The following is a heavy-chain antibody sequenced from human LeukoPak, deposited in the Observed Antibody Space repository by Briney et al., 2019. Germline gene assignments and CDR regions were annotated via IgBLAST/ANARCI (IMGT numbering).Heavy chain of an antibody. CDR3: ARLKGYYIDF. CDR2: IYHSGST. Sequence: SETLSLTCSVSGDSVSSSSYYWGWIRQPPGKGLEDIGCIYHSGSTFYNPSPESRVTISVDTSENHFSLKLSSVTAADTAVYYCARLKGYYIDFWGQGTLVTVPS. CDR1: GDSVSSSSYY. J-gene: IGHJ4*02. V-gene: IGHV4-39*02.